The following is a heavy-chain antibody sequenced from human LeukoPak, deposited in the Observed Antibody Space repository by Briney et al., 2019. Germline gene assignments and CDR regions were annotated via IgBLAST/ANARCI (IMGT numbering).Heavy chain of an antibody. CDR3: AKYSSSWRDAFDI. CDR2: IYYSGST. CDR1: GGSISSGGYY. J-gene: IGHJ3*02. Sequence: SETLSLTCTVSGGSISSGGYYWSWIRQHPGKGLEWIGYIYYSGSTYYNPSLKSRVTISVDTPKNQFSLKLSSVTAAGTAVYYCAKYSSSWRDAFDIWGQGTMVTVSS. V-gene: IGHV4-31*03. D-gene: IGHD6-13*01.